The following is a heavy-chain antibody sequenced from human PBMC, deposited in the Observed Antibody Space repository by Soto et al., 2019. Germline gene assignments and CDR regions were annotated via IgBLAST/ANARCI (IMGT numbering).Heavy chain of an antibody. D-gene: IGHD3-3*01. CDR2: IYYSGST. CDR3: ARARITIFGFDP. CDR1: GGSISRYY. Sequence: SETLSLTCTDSGGSISRYYWSWIRQPPGKGLEWIGYIYYSGSTNYNPSLKSRVTISVDTSKKQFSLKLSSVTAADTAVYYCARARITIFGFDPWGQGTLVTVSS. J-gene: IGHJ5*02. V-gene: IGHV4-59*01.